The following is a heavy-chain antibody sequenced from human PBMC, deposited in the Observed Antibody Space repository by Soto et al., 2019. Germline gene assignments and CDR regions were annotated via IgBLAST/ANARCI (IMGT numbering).Heavy chain of an antibody. CDR1: GGSISSYY. J-gene: IGHJ6*03. CDR3: ARHVIAVAGTGYYHYYMAV. Sequence: PSETLSLTCTVSGGSISSYYWSWIRQPPGKGLEWIGYIYYSGSTNYNPSLKSRVTISVDTSKNQFSLKLSSVTAADTAVYYCARHVIAVAGTGYYHYYMAVWGKGTTVTVSS. CDR2: IYYSGST. D-gene: IGHD6-19*01. V-gene: IGHV4-59*08.